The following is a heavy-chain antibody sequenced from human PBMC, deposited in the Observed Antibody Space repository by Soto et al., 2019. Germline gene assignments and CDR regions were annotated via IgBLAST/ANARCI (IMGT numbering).Heavy chain of an antibody. D-gene: IGHD6-13*01. CDR1: GGSISSGGYS. CDR2: IYHSGST. J-gene: IGHJ6*02. V-gene: IGHV4-30-2*01. Sequence: QLQLQESGSGLVKPSQTLSLTCAVSGGSISSGGYSWSWIRQPPGKGLEWIGYIYHSGSTYYNPSLRSRVTISVDRSEYQFSLKLSSVTAADTAVYYCAIAVRCAAAGISYYYRMDVWGQGTTFTVSS. CDR3: AIAVRCAAAGISYYYRMDV.